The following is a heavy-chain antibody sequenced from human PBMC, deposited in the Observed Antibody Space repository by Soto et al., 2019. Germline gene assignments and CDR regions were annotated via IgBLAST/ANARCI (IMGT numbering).Heavy chain of an antibody. CDR3: ARRLGHGWFDP. J-gene: IGHJ5*02. CDR2: IYPGDSDT. V-gene: IGHV5-51*01. CDR1: GYKVSTWHNFTSYW. Sequence: PGESLKISCMGSGYKVSTWHNFTSYWIAWVRQMPGEGLEWMGIIYPGDSDTRYSPSFQGQVTISADKSISTAYLQWSSLKASDTAMYYCARRLGHGWFDPWGQGTLVTVSS.